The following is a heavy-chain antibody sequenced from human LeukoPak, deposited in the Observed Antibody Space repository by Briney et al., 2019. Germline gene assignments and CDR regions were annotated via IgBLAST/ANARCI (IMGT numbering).Heavy chain of an antibody. V-gene: IGHV3-23*01. Sequence: PGGSLRLSCVVSGFTFRSHAMSWVRQAPGKGLEWVSGINDSGDIVYYADSVKGRFTISRDNSKNTLYLQMTTLRAEDTAVYYCAKPLMVRGDQRAYWGQGTLVTVSS. D-gene: IGHD3-10*01. CDR2: INDSGDIV. CDR3: AKPLMVRGDQRAY. CDR1: GFTFRSHA. J-gene: IGHJ4*02.